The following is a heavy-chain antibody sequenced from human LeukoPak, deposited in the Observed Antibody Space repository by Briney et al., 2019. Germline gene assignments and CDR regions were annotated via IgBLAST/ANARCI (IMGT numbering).Heavy chain of an antibody. Sequence: SETLSLTCAVYGGSFSGYYWSWIRQPPGKGLEWIGEINHSGGTNYNPSLKSRVTISVDTSKNQFSLKLSSVTAADTAVYYCARANYDYVWGSYRYDYWGQGTLVTVSS. J-gene: IGHJ4*02. CDR3: ARANYDYVWGSYRYDY. D-gene: IGHD3-16*02. CDR2: INHSGGT. V-gene: IGHV4-34*01. CDR1: GGSFSGYY.